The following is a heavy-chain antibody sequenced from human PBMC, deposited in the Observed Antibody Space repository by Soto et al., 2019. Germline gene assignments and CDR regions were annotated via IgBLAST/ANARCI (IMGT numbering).Heavy chain of an antibody. CDR3: ARGRGDYYFDY. D-gene: IGHD2-21*02. Sequence: SETQSLTCTVPGDSIRNYYWSWLRQVPGKGLEWIGYIHYSGGTNYNPSLKSRLTIAVDTSKNQFFLKLSSVTAADTAVYYCARGRGDYYFDYWGQGTLVTVSS. V-gene: IGHV4-59*01. CDR1: GDSIRNYY. CDR2: IHYSGGT. J-gene: IGHJ4*02.